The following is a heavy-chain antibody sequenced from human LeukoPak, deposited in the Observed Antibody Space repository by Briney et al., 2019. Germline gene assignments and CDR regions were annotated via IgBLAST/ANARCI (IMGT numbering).Heavy chain of an antibody. Sequence: SETLSLTCAVYGGSFSGYYWSWIRQPPGKGLEWIEEINHSGSTNYNPSLKSRVTISADTSKNQFSLKLSSVTAADTAVYYCARLRADSPCDYWGQGTLVTVSS. V-gene: IGHV4-34*01. J-gene: IGHJ4*02. CDR3: ARLRADSPCDY. CDR1: GGSFSGYY. D-gene: IGHD3-22*01. CDR2: INHSGST.